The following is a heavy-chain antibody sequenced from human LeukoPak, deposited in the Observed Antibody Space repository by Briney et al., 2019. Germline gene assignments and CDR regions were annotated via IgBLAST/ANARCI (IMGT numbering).Heavy chain of an antibody. D-gene: IGHD6-13*01. CDR3: AKDIMAAADYYYYGMDV. Sequence: GRSLRLSCAASGFTFDDYAMHWVRQAPGKGLEWVSGISWNSGSLGYADSVKGRFTISRDNAKNSLYLQMNSLRAEDTALYYCAKDIMAAADYYYYGMDVWGRGTTVTVSS. CDR1: GFTFDDYA. V-gene: IGHV3-9*01. J-gene: IGHJ6*02. CDR2: ISWNSGSL.